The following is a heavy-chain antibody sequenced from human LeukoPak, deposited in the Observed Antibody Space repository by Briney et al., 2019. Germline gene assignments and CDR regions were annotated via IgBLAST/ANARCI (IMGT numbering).Heavy chain of an antibody. V-gene: IGHV3-23*01. J-gene: IGHJ4*02. D-gene: IGHD1-26*01. CDR2: ISGSGGST. CDR3: AKDPPVVGATTLY. Sequence: GGPLRLSCAAPGFTFSSYAMSWVRQAPGKRLEWVSAISGSGGSTYYADSVKGRFTISRDNSKNTLYLQMNSLRAEDTAVYYCAKDPPVVGATTLYWGQGTLVTVSS. CDR1: GFTFSSYA.